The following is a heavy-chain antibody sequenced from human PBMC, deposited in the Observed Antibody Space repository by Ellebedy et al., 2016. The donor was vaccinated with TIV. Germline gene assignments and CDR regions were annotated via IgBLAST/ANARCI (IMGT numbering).Heavy chain of an antibody. V-gene: IGHV4-39*01. CDR3: ARHPLEWLVGPMYFDY. CDR2: IYHRGST. CDR1: GGSISSSNYY. J-gene: IGHJ4*02. D-gene: IGHD6-19*01. Sequence: MPSETLSLTCTVSGGSISSSNYYWGWIRQPPGNGLEWIGCIYHRGSTYYSPSLQTRVTISIDTSKNQFSLKLTSVTAADTAVYYCARHPLEWLVGPMYFDYWGQGTLVTVSS.